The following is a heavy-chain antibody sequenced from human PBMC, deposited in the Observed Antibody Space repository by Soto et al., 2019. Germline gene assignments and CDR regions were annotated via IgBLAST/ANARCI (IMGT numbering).Heavy chain of an antibody. D-gene: IGHD5-12*01. CDR1: GFTFSSYG. CDR3: ARATLEMATRETGPDFDY. V-gene: IGHV3-33*01. CDR2: IWYDGSNK. Sequence: GGSLRLSCAASGFTFSSYGMHWVRQAPGKGLEWVAVIWYDGSNKYYADSVKGRFTISRDNSKNTLYLQMNSLRAEDTAVYYCARATLEMATRETGPDFDYWGQGTLVTVSS. J-gene: IGHJ4*02.